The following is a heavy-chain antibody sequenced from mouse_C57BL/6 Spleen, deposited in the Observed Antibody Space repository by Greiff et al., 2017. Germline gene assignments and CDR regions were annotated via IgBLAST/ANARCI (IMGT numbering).Heavy chain of an antibody. CDR3: TSYDGYSYFDY. J-gene: IGHJ2*01. V-gene: IGHV14-4*01. D-gene: IGHD2-3*01. CDR2: IDPENGDT. CDR1: GFNFKDDY. Sequence: VQLKESGAELVRPGASVKLSCTASGFNFKDDYMHWVKQRPEQGLEWIGWIDPENGDTEYASKFQGKATITADTSSNTAYLQLSSLTSEDTAVYYCTSYDGYSYFDYGGQGTTLTVSS.